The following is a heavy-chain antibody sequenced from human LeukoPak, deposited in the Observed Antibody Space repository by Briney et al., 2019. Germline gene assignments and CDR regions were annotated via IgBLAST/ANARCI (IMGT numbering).Heavy chain of an antibody. CDR3: AKDRSSGWYYFQH. D-gene: IGHD6-19*01. J-gene: IGHJ1*01. CDR2: ISSNGGST. CDR1: GFTFSSYA. Sequence: GGSLRLSCAASGFTFSSYAMHWVRQAPGKGLEYVSAISSNGGSTYYANSVKGRFTISRDNSKNTLFLQMGSLRPEDTAVYYCAKDRSSGWYYFQHWGQGTLVSVSS. V-gene: IGHV3-64*01.